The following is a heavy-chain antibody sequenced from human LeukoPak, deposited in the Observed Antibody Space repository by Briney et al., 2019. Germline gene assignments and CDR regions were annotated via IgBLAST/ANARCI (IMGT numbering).Heavy chain of an antibody. D-gene: IGHD3-22*01. CDR1: GYTFTSYG. J-gene: IGHJ3*02. V-gene: IGHV1-18*01. CDR3: ARDQLHSSGYYYDYDAFDI. CDR2: ISAYNGNT. Sequence: GASVKVSCKASGYTFTSYGISWVRQAPGQGLEWMGWISAYNGNTNYAQKLQGRVTMTTDTSTSTAYMELRSLRSDDTAVYYCARDQLHSSGYYYDYDAFDIWGQGTMVTASS.